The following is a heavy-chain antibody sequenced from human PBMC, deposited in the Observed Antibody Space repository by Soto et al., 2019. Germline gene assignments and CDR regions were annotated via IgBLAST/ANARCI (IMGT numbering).Heavy chain of an antibody. Sequence: EMQLLESGGGLVQPGGSLRLSCAASGFTFSSYAMSWVRQAPGKGLEWVSTISGGGGSTYYADSVEGRFTISRDNSKNTLYLQMNSLRAEDTAVYYCAKGHGPGDQGKDYGMDVWGQGTTVTVSS. D-gene: IGHD7-27*01. CDR2: ISGGGGST. J-gene: IGHJ6*02. CDR1: GFTFSSYA. V-gene: IGHV3-23*01. CDR3: AKGHGPGDQGKDYGMDV.